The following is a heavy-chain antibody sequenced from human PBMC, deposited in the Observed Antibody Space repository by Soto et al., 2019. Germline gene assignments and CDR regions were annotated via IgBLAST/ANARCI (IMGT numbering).Heavy chain of an antibody. CDR3: ARYNWGAMGAFDI. CDR2: IYYSGST. CDR1: GGSISSYY. D-gene: IGHD1-1*01. Sequence: QVQLQESGPGLVKPSETLSLTCTVSGGSISSYYWSWIRQPPGKGLEWIGYIYYSGSTNYNPSLKSLVTISVDTSKNQFSLKLSSVTAADTAVYYCARYNWGAMGAFDIWGQGTMVTVSS. J-gene: IGHJ3*02. V-gene: IGHV4-59*01.